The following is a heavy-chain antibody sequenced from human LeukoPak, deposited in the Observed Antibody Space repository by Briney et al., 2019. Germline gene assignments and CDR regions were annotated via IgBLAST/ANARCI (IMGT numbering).Heavy chain of an antibody. CDR1: GFSFSGFA. V-gene: IGHV3-30*09. D-gene: IGHD3-3*01. Sequence: GGSLRLPCAASGFSFSGFAMNWVRQAPGKGLEWVAIVTHDGSFTSYADSVKGRFAITRDDSKNTLSLQMDGLRPEDTALYYCAREMRGYYPHYWGQGTLVTVSS. J-gene: IGHJ4*02. CDR2: VTHDGSFT. CDR3: AREMRGYYPHY.